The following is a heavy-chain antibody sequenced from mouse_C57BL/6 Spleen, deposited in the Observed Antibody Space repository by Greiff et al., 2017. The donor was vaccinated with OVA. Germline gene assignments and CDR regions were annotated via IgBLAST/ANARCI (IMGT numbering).Heavy chain of an antibody. CDR2: ISYDGSN. CDR3: ARGQLGFDY. J-gene: IGHJ2*01. Sequence: EVQRVESGPGLVKPSQSLSLTCSVTGYSITSGYYWNWIRQFPGNKLEWMGYISYDGSNNYNPSLKNRISITRDTSKNQFFLKLNSVTTEDTATYYCARGQLGFDYWGQGTTLTVSS. D-gene: IGHD4-1*02. CDR1: GYSITSGYY. V-gene: IGHV3-6*01.